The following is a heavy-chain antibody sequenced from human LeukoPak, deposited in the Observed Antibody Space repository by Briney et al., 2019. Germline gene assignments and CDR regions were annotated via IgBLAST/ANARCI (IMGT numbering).Heavy chain of an antibody. CDR2: ITSDGSST. Sequence: PGGSLRLSCAASGFTFSNHWMHWVRQAPGKGLVWVSCITSDGSSTRYADSVKGRFTISRDNSKNALYLQMNSLRAEDTAVYYCARDGGYYDSSGYFDYWGQGTLVTVSS. D-gene: IGHD3-22*01. V-gene: IGHV3-74*01. J-gene: IGHJ4*02. CDR3: ARDGGYYDSSGYFDY. CDR1: GFTFSNHW.